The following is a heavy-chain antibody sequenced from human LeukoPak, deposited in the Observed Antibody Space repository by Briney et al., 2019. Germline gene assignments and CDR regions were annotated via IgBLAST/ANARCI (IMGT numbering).Heavy chain of an antibody. D-gene: IGHD2-2*01. J-gene: IGHJ3*02. CDR2: IYYSGST. CDR3: ARARYCSSTSCYGAFDI. Sequence: SETLSLTCTVSGGSISSYYWSWIRQPPGMGLEWIGYIYYSGSTNYNPSLKSRVTISVDTSKNQFSLKLSSVTAADTAVYYCARARYCSSTSCYGAFDIWGQGTMVTVSS. V-gene: IGHV4-59*01. CDR1: GGSISSYY.